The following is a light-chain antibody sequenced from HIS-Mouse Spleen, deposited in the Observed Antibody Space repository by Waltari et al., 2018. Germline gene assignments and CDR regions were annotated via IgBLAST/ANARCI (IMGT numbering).Light chain of an antibody. J-gene: IGKJ4*01. CDR3: LQFNSYPRT. CDR1: QGISSA. Sequence: AIQLTQSPSSLYASAGDRVNITCRASQGISSAIAWYLQKPGKAPKLLIYDASSLESGVPSRFSGSGSGTDFTLTISSLRPEDFATYYCLQFNSYPRTFGGGTKVEIK. CDR2: DAS. V-gene: IGKV1-13*02.